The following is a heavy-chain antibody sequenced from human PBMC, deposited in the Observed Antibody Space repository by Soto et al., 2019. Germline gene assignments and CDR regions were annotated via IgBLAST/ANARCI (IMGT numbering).Heavy chain of an antibody. CDR2: IYFRGNT. J-gene: IGHJ3*02. D-gene: IGHD3-22*01. CDR3: AREGGSYDSGGYLIRGALDI. V-gene: IGHV4-31*02. Sequence: WTWIRQHPEKGLEWIGNIYFRGNTYYSPSLESRLTISVDTSKNQFSLKLTSVTAADTAVYYCAREGGSYDSGGYLIRGALDIWGQGTMVTVSS.